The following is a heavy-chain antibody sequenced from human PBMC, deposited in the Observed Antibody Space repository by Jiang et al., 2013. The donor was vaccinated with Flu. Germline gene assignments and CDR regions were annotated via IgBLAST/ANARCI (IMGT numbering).Heavy chain of an antibody. D-gene: IGHD6-19*01. CDR3: ARDSGQWVGSFDS. CDR2: TYYRSAWYY. CDR1: GDSVSTFSVA. J-gene: IGHJ4*02. Sequence: QTLSLTCGISGDSVSTFSVAWNWFRQSPSGGLEWLGRTYYRSAWYYDYAISVKSRITISPDTSKNQVSLHLNSVTPEDSAVYYCARDSGQWVGSFDSWSQGTLVTVSS. V-gene: IGHV6-1*01.